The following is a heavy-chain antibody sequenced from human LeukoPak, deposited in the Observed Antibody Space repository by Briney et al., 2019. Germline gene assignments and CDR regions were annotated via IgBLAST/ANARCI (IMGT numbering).Heavy chain of an antibody. CDR2: IYSGGST. D-gene: IGHD5-24*01. CDR3: ARERWGDAFDF. V-gene: IGHV3-66*01. J-gene: IGHJ3*01. Sequence: GGSLRLSCAASGFTVSSNYMSWVRQAPGKGLEWVSVIYSGGSTYYADSVKGRFTISRDNSKNTLYLQMNSLRAEDTAVYYCARERWGDAFDFWGQGTLVTVSS. CDR1: GFTVSSNY.